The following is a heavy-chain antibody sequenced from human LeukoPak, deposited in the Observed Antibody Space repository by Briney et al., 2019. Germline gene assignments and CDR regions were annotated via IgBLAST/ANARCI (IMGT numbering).Heavy chain of an antibody. J-gene: IGHJ5*02. CDR3: AREPSYSSSWYTTCDH. Sequence: GGSLRLSCAASGFIFDDYAMHWVRQAPGKGLEWVSGISWNSGSIGYADSVKGRFTISRDNAKKSLYLQMNSLRAEDTAVYYCAREPSYSSSWYTTCDHWGQGILVTVSS. CDR1: GFIFDDYA. V-gene: IGHV3-9*01. CDR2: ISWNSGSI. D-gene: IGHD6-13*01.